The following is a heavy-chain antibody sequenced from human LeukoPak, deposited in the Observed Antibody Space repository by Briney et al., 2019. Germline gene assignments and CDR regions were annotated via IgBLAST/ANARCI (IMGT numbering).Heavy chain of an antibody. Sequence: GGSLRLSCAASGFTVSNNYLSWVRQAPGKGLEWVSFIYDVGTTVYADSVKGRFTISRDNSKNTLYLQMNNLIAEDTAVYYCGRWYCSSTSCYYDYWGQGTLVTVSS. J-gene: IGHJ4*02. CDR2: IYDVGTT. CDR3: GRWYCSSTSCYYDY. V-gene: IGHV3-53*01. CDR1: GFTVSNNY. D-gene: IGHD2-2*01.